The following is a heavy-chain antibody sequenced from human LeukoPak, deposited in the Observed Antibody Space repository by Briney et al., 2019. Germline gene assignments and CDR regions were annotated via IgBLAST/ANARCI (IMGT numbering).Heavy chain of an antibody. CDR3: AKRGYCSSTSCPTDFGQSHFDY. CDR1: GFTFSSYA. D-gene: IGHD2-2*01. V-gene: IGHV3-30-3*02. CDR2: ISYDGSNK. Sequence: GGSLRLSCAASGFTFSSYAMHWVRQAPGKGLEWVAVISYDGSNKYYADSVKGRFTISRDNSKNTLYLQMNSLRAEDTAVYYCAKRGYCSSTSCPTDFGQSHFDYWGQGTLVTVSS. J-gene: IGHJ4*02.